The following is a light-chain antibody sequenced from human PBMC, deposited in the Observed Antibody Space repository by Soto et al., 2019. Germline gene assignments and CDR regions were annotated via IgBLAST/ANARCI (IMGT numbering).Light chain of an antibody. CDR1: QALSNY. Sequence: DNQLTQSPSVLSASVGDTVTIACRASQALSNYLVWYQQKPGKAPDLLIYSASTLQSGVPSRFSGSGSETEFTLTISSLQPDDVATYYCQQYNSYSSTFGQGTKVDIK. CDR3: QQYNSYSST. V-gene: IGKV1-9*01. J-gene: IGKJ1*01. CDR2: SAS.